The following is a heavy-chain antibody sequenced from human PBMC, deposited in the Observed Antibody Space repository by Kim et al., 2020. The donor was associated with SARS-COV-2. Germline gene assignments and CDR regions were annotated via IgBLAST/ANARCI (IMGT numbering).Heavy chain of an antibody. Sequence: GGSLRLSCAASGFTFSSYSMNWVRQAPGKGLEWVSYISSSSTIYYADSVKGRFTISRDNAKNSLYLQMNSLRAEDTAVYYCALAAGNPHWFDPWGQGTLV. CDR2: ISSSSTI. CDR1: GFTFSSYS. CDR3: ALAAGNPHWFDP. D-gene: IGHD6-13*01. J-gene: IGHJ5*02. V-gene: IGHV3-48*04.